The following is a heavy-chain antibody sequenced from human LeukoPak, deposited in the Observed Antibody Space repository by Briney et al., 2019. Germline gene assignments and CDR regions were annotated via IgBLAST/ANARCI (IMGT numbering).Heavy chain of an antibody. D-gene: IGHD5-18*01. J-gene: IGHJ4*02. CDR1: GFTFSSYA. Sequence: GGSLRLSCAASGFTFSSYAMRWVRQAPGKGREWVAAISGSGGSTYYADSVKGRFTISRDNSKNTLYLQMNSLRAEDTAVYYCAKDLVGSYGPNLYYFDYWGQGTLVTVSS. CDR2: ISGSGGST. V-gene: IGHV3-23*01. CDR3: AKDLVGSYGPNLYYFDY.